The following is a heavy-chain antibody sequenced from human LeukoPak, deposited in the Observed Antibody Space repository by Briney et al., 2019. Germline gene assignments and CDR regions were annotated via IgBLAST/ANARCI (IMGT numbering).Heavy chain of an antibody. V-gene: IGHV1-18*01. CDR1: GYTFSNYG. J-gene: IGHJ3*02. Sequence: ASVKVSCKASGYTFSNYGISWVRQAPGQGLEWMGWISVYNGNTNYAQKVQGRVTMTADTSTNTAYMELRSLRSDDTAVYYCARDRRYFDWLLSIRDAFDIWGQGTMVTVSS. CDR2: ISVYNGNT. D-gene: IGHD3-9*01. CDR3: ARDRRYFDWLLSIRDAFDI.